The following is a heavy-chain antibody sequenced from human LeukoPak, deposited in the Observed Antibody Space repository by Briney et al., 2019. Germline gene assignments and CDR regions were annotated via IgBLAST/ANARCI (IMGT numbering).Heavy chain of an antibody. V-gene: IGHV4-4*07. J-gene: IGHJ5*02. CDR1: GDSIGRYY. Sequence: SGTLSLTCTVSGDSIGRYYWSWIRQPAGKGLEWIGRISTSGSTNYNPSLNSRVTMSVDTSKNQFSLKLSSVTAADTALYYCAKDAGGPDWFDPWGQGTLVIVSS. CDR2: ISTSGST. CDR3: AKDAGGPDWFDP. D-gene: IGHD2-15*01.